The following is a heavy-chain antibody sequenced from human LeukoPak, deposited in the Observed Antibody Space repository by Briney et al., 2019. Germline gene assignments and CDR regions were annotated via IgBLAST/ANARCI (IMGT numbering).Heavy chain of an antibody. CDR3: ARYPSDQYYFDY. V-gene: IGHV3-23*01. Sequence: GGSLRLSCAASGFSFSTDVMYWVRQAPGKGLEWVSAIYGSGAGASYADSVKGRFTISRDNSKNTLYLQMNSLRAEDTAVYYCARYPSDQYYFDYWGQGTLVTVSS. CDR2: IYGSGAGA. CDR1: GFSFSTDV. J-gene: IGHJ4*02. D-gene: IGHD2-2*02.